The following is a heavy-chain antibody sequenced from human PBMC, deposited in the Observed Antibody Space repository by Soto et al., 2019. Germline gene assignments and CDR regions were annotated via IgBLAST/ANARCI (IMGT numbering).Heavy chain of an antibody. J-gene: IGHJ5*02. CDR3: AREGGYSWGMEVFRGGEWFDP. D-gene: IGHD5-18*01. CDR2: ISAYNGNT. CDR1: GYTFTSYG. Sequence: QVQLVQSGAEVKKPGASVKVSCKASGYTFTSYGISWVRQAPRQGLEWMGWISAYNGNTNYAQKLQGRVTMTTDTSTSTAYMELRSLRSDVTAVYYCAREGGYSWGMEVFRGGEWFDPWDQGTLVTVSS. V-gene: IGHV1-18*01.